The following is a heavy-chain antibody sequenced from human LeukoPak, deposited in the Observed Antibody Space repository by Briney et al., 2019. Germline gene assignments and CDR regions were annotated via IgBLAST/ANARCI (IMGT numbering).Heavy chain of an antibody. CDR3: ARRVATNPKYCFDS. CDR2: IYYSGSP. CDR1: GGSISNNNYY. J-gene: IGHJ4*02. D-gene: IGHD5-24*01. V-gene: IGHV4-39*01. Sequence: SETLSLTCTVSGGSISNNNYYWAWIRQPPGKGLECIGSIYYSGSPYYNPSLKSRATISVDTSKNQFSLRLSSVTAADAAVYYCARRVATNPKYCFDSWGQGTLVTVSS.